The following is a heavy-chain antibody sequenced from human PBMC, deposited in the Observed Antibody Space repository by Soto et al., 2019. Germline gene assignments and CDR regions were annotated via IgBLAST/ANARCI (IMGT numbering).Heavy chain of an antibody. D-gene: IGHD3-16*01. CDR1: GYTFTSYD. V-gene: IGHV1-8*01. J-gene: IGHJ4*02. Sequence: QVQLVQSGAEVKKPGASVKVSCKTSGYTFTSYDINWVRQANGQGLEWMGWMNPNSGNTGYAEKFQGRVSMTRNTSISTAYMELSSLRPEDSALYYCARWGQTPGGGPNFDHWGQGTLVTVSS. CDR2: MNPNSGNT. CDR3: ARWGQTPGGGPNFDH.